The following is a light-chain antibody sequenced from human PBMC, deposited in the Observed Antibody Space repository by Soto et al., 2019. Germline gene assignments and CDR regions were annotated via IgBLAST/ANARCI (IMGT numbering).Light chain of an antibody. Sequence: QSVLTQPPSASGSPGQSVTISCTGTSSDIGGYNFVSWYQQHPGKAPKLMIDEVNKRPSGVPDRFSGSKSGNTASLTVSGLQAEDEADYYCSSYADTNNLVFGGGTKRTVL. CDR2: EVN. CDR1: SSDIGGYNF. J-gene: IGLJ2*01. CDR3: SSYADTNNLV. V-gene: IGLV2-8*01.